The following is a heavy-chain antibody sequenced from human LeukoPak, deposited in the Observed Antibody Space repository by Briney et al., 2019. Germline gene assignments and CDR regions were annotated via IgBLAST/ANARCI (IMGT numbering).Heavy chain of an antibody. CDR1: GGSISSGSYY. J-gene: IGHJ4*02. V-gene: IGHV4-61*09. Sequence: SETLSLTCTVSGGSISSGSYYWNWIRQPAGKRLEWLGHIFTRGTTNYNASLASRLTISLDTAKNQFSLSLSSVTAAGTAMYFCARSSLAVYFDYWGQGTLVTASS. CDR3: ARSSLAVYFDY. CDR2: IFTRGTT.